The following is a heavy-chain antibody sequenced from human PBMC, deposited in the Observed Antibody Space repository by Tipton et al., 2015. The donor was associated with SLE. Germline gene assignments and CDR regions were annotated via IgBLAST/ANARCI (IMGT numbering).Heavy chain of an antibody. Sequence: QVQLVQSGAEVKKPGSSVTVSCKASGGTFSSSSINWVRQAPGQGLEWMGRSIPMFGKVNYALKFQGRVTITADKATNTVYLEMSSLRSEDTAVYYCARGGDGYNYYYYYYMDVWGKGTTVTVSS. CDR3: ARGGDGYNYYYYYYMDV. CDR1: GGTFSSSS. D-gene: IGHD5-24*01. J-gene: IGHJ6*03. V-gene: IGHV1-69*08. CDR2: SIPMFGKV.